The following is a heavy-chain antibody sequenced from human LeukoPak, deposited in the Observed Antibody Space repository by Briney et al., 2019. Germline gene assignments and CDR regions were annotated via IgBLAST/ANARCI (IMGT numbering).Heavy chain of an antibody. J-gene: IGHJ5*02. CDR1: GYTFTGYY. V-gene: IGHV1-2*02. CDR3: ARDEGNIVVVPAAYNWFDP. Sequence: ASVKVSCKASGYTFTGYYMHWVRQAPGQGLEWMGWINPNSGGTNYAQKFQGRVTMTRDTSISTAYMELSGLRSDDTAVYYCARDEGNIVVVPAAYNWFDPWGQGTLVTVSS. D-gene: IGHD2-2*01. CDR2: INPNSGGT.